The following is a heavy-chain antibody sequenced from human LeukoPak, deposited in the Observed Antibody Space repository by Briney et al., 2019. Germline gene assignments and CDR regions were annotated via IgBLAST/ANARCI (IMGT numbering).Heavy chain of an antibody. CDR1: GVSISSYY. V-gene: IGHV4-4*07. Sequence: SETLSLTCTASGVSISSYYWSWIRQPAGKGLEWIWRIYSSGSTNYNPSLKGRVAMSVDTSNNQFSLKLSSVTAADTAVYYCARDLVVPPYNWFDPWGQGTLVTVSS. CDR3: ARDLVVPPYNWFDP. CDR2: IYSSGST. J-gene: IGHJ5*02. D-gene: IGHD2-2*01.